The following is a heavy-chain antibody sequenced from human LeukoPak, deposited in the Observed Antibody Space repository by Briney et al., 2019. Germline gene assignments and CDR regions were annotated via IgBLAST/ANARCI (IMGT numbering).Heavy chain of an antibody. CDR1: GGSISNYH. CDR3: ARRDISSGWSFEY. V-gene: IGHV4-4*07. Sequence: SETLSLTCTVSGGSISNYHWSWIRQPAGKGLGWIGQIHTSGSTNYNPPLKSRVTMSIDTPENQLSLTIRSVTAADTAVYYCARRDISSGWSFEYWGQGTLVTVSS. J-gene: IGHJ4*02. CDR2: IHTSGST. D-gene: IGHD6-19*01.